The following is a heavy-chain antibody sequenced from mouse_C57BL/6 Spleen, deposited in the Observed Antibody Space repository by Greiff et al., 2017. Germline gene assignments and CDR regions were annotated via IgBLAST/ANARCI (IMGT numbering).Heavy chain of an antibody. D-gene: IGHD1-1*01. J-gene: IGHJ2*01. CDR2: IDPSDSYT. Sequence: QVQLQQPGAELVKPGASVKLSCKASGYTFTSYWMQWVKQRPGQGLEWIGEIDPSDSYTNYKQKFKGKATLTVDTSSSTAYMQLRSLTSEDSAVYYCARSTTVVATWGWGKGTTLTVSS. CDR1: GYTFTSYW. V-gene: IGHV1-50*01. CDR3: ARSTTVVATWG.